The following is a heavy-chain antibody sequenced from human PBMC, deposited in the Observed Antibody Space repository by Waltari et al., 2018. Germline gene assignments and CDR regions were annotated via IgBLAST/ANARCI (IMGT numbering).Heavy chain of an antibody. J-gene: IGHJ5*02. CDR3: ARIESWFDP. CDR1: GDTFSRYA. CDR2: SCPSFCTA. V-gene: IGHV1-69*14. Sequence: QVQLVQSGAEVKKPGSSVKVSCKASGDTFSRYAISWVRQAPGQGLDVMGSSCPSFCTANYARKFQGRVTITADKSTSTAYMELSSLRSEDTAVYYCARIESWFDPWGQGTLVTVSS.